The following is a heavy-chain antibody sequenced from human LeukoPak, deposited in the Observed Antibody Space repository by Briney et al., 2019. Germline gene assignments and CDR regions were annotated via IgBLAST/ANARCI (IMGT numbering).Heavy chain of an antibody. J-gene: IGHJ4*02. CDR3: ARRSGTYSDFDY. D-gene: IGHD1-26*01. Sequence: GDSVKVSCKASGYTFSCFGISWVRQAPGQGLEWMGGISTDKSNTNHAQKFQGRVTMTTDTSTSTAYMELRSLRSDDTAVYYCARRSGTYSDFDYWGQGTLVTVSS. CDR2: ISTDKSNT. CDR1: GYTFSCFG. V-gene: IGHV1-18*01.